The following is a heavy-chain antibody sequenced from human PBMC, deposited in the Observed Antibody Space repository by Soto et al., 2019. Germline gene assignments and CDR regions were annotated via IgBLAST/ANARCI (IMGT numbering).Heavy chain of an antibody. Sequence: GGSLRLSCAASGFTFSSYSMDWVRQAPGKGLEWVSSISSSSSYIYYADKVKGRFTISRDNAKNSLYLQMNSLRAEDTAFYFCARDLHPRYFDWLSLSKGEAFDIWGQGT. CDR2: ISSSSSYI. V-gene: IGHV3-21*01. CDR3: ARDLHPRYFDWLSLSKGEAFDI. J-gene: IGHJ3*02. D-gene: IGHD3-9*01. CDR1: GFTFSSYS.